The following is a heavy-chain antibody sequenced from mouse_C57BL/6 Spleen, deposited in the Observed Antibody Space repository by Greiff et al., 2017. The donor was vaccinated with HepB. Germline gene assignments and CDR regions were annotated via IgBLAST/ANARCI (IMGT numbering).Heavy chain of an antibody. CDR3: TTGYYGSSPAY. Sequence: LQLQQSGAELVRPGASVKLSCTASGFNIKDDYMHWVKQRPEQGLEWIGWIDPENGDTEYASKFQGKATITADTSSNTAYLQLSSLTSEDTAVYYCTTGYYGSSPAYWGQGTLVTVSA. V-gene: IGHV14-4*01. D-gene: IGHD1-1*01. CDR2: IDPENGDT. CDR1: GFNIKDDY. J-gene: IGHJ3*01.